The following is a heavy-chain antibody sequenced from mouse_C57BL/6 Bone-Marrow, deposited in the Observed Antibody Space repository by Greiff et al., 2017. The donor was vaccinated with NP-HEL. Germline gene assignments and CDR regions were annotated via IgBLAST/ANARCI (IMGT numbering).Heavy chain of an antibody. CDR3: ASFGWYFDV. J-gene: IGHJ1*03. Sequence: EVQGVESGGGLVKPGGSLKLSCAASGFTFSSYAMSWVRQTPEKRLEWVATISDGGSYTYYPDNVKGRFTFSRDNAKNNLYLQMSHLKSEDTAMYYCASFGWYFDVWGTGTTVTVSS. V-gene: IGHV5-4*01. CDR1: GFTFSSYA. CDR2: ISDGGSYT.